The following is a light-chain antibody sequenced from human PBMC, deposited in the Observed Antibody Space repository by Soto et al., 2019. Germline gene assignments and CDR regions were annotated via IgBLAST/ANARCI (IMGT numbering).Light chain of an antibody. Sequence: EIVLAQSPATLSLSPGDRATLSCRASRSVGDYLAWYQQKPGQPPRLLIYDASNRATGIPARCSGSGSGTDFSLTISSLEPEDFAVYYCHQRSDWPLTFGGGTKVEIK. V-gene: IGKV3-11*01. CDR3: HQRSDWPLT. CDR2: DAS. J-gene: IGKJ4*01. CDR1: RSVGDY.